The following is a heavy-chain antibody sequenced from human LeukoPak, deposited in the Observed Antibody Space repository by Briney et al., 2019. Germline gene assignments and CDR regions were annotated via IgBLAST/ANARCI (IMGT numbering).Heavy chain of an antibody. CDR3: ARTIVGQYYFDY. CDR2: IYYSGST. V-gene: IGHV4-59*01. D-gene: IGHD1-26*01. Sequence: SETLSLTCTVSGGSISSYYWSWIRQPPEKGLECIGYIYYSGSTNYNPSLTSRVTISVDTSKNQFSLKLSSVTAADTAVYYCARTIVGQYYFDYWGQGTLVTVSS. J-gene: IGHJ4*02. CDR1: GGSISSYY.